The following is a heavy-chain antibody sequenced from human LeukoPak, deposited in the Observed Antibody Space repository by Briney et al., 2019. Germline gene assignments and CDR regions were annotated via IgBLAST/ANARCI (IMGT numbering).Heavy chain of an antibody. J-gene: IGHJ4*02. CDR3: ASGVAVAGTKKYYFDY. D-gene: IGHD6-19*01. Sequence: EASVTVSCKASGGTFSSYAISWVRQAPGQGLEWMGGIIPIFGTANYAQKFQGRVTITTDESTSTAYMELSSLRSEDAAVYYCASGVAVAGTKKYYFDYWGQGTLVTVSS. CDR2: IIPIFGTA. CDR1: GGTFSSYA. V-gene: IGHV1-69*05.